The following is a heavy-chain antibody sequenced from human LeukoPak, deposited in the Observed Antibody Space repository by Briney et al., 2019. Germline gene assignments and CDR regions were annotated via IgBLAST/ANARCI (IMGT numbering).Heavy chain of an antibody. V-gene: IGHV4-59*08. CDR2: IYYSGNT. CDR1: DGAIAGYY. CDR3: ARGNGLRWYHNYYYYYMDV. D-gene: IGHD4-23*01. Sequence: SETLSLTCTVSDGAIAGYYWSWIRQPPGKGLEWIGYIYYSGNTNYNPSLQSRVTVSVDTSKNQFSLKLSSVTAADTAVYYCARGNGLRWYHNYYYYYMDVWGKGTTVTISS. J-gene: IGHJ6*03.